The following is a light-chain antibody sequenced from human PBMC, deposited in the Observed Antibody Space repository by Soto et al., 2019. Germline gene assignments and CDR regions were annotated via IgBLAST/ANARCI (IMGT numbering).Light chain of an antibody. V-gene: IGLV6-57*04. CDR1: RGSIASNY. Sequence: NFMLTQPHSVSESPGKTVTISCTRSRGSIASNYVQWYQQRPGSAPTTVIYEDNQRPSGVPDRFSSSIDISSNSGPLTISGLKTGDEAYYYCQSYDSSNLYVFGTGTKLTVL. CDR2: EDN. CDR3: QSYDSSNLYV. J-gene: IGLJ1*01.